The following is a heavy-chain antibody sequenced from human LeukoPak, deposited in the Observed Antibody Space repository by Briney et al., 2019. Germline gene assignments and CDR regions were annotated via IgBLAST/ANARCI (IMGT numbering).Heavy chain of an antibody. V-gene: IGHV3-21*01. J-gene: IGHJ4*02. Sequence: GGSLRLSCAASGFTFSSYSMNWVRQAPGKGLEWVSSISSSSSYIYYADSVKGRFAISRDNAKNSLYLQMNSLRAEDTAVYYCARDEYSSGYYNDYWGQGTLVTVSS. CDR2: ISSSSSYI. CDR1: GFTFSSYS. CDR3: ARDEYSSGYYNDY. D-gene: IGHD3-22*01.